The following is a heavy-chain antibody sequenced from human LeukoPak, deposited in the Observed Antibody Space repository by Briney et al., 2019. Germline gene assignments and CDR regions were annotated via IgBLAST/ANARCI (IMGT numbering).Heavy chain of an antibody. J-gene: IGHJ4*02. D-gene: IGHD2-2*01. CDR1: GFTVGSHA. V-gene: IGHV3-23*01. Sequence: GGSLRLSCAASGFTVGSHAKTWVRQAPGKGLEWVSGITYSGDNTYYAGSVKGRFTISRDNSRNTLFLQMDSLRAEDTAVYYCAKDKLPTAMFSYVYWGQGTLVTVSS. CDR3: AKDKLPTAMFSYVY. CDR2: ITYSGDNT.